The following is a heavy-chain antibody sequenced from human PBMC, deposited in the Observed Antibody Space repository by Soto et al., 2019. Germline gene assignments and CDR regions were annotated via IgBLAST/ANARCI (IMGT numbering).Heavy chain of an antibody. Sequence: GGSLRLSCAASGFTFSSYAMSWVRQAPGKGLEWVSAISGSGGSTYYADSVKGRFPISRDNSKNTLYLQMNSLRAEDTAVYYCAKDITMVRGVISPPFDYWGQGTLVTVSS. CDR2: ISGSGGST. V-gene: IGHV3-23*01. D-gene: IGHD3-10*01. J-gene: IGHJ4*02. CDR1: GFTFSSYA. CDR3: AKDITMVRGVISPPFDY.